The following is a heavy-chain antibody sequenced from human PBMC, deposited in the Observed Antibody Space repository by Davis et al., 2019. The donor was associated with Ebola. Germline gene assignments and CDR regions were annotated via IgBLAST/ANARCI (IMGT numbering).Heavy chain of an antibody. D-gene: IGHD3-10*01. CDR3: ARVGFGEFDY. CDR1: GFTFSSYS. CDR2: ISSSSSYI. V-gene: IGHV3-21*01. Sequence: GESLKISCAASGFTFSSYSMNWVRQAPGKGLEWVSSISSSSSYIYYADSVKGRFTISRDNAKNSLYLQMNSLRAEDTAVYYCARVGFGEFDYWGQGTLVTVSS. J-gene: IGHJ4*02.